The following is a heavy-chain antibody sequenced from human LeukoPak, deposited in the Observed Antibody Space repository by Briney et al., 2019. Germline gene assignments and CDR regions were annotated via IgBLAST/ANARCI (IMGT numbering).Heavy chain of an antibody. CDR2: IYSGGCT. CDR3: AREKYSSSPEYFDY. D-gene: IGHD6-6*01. V-gene: IGHV3-66*02. J-gene: IGHJ4*02. CDR1: GFTVSSNY. Sequence: GGSLRLSCAASGFTVSSNYMSWVRQAPGKGLEWVSVIYSGGCTYYADSVKGRFTISRDNSKNTLYLQMNSLRAEDTAVYYCAREKYSSSPEYFDYWGQGTLVTVSS.